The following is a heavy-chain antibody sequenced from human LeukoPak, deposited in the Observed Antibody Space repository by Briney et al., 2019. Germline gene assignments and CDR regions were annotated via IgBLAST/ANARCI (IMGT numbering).Heavy chain of an antibody. Sequence: SETLSLTCTVSGGSIISDYWNWVRQPPGKGLEWIGYIYYSGNTNYNPSLKSRVTISIDTSKNQVSLKLSSVTAADTAVYFCARDERTVKAFDIWGQGTMVTVSS. J-gene: IGHJ3*02. V-gene: IGHV4-59*01. CDR2: IYYSGNT. CDR3: ARDERTVKAFDI. CDR1: GGSIISDY.